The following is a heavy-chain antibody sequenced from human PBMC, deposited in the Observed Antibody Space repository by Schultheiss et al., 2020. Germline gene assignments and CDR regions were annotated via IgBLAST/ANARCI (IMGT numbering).Heavy chain of an antibody. CDR3: AREMATITYYYGMDV. CDR2: INPSGGST. V-gene: IGHV1-46*02. D-gene: IGHD5-24*01. J-gene: IGHJ6*02. CDR1: GYTFNDNY. Sequence: ASVKVSCKPSGYTFNDNYIHWVRQAPGQGLEWMGIINPSGGSTSYAQKFQGRVTMTRDTSTSTVYMELSSLRSEDTAVYYCAREMATITYYYGMDVWGQGTTVTVAS.